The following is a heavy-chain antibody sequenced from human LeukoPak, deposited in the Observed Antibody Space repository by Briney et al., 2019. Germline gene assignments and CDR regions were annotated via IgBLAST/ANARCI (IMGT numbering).Heavy chain of an antibody. V-gene: IGHV1-18*04. Sequence: ASVKVSCKASGYTFTSYGISWVRQAPGQGLEWMGWISAYNGNTNYAQKLQGRVTMTTDTSTSTAYMELRSLRSDDTAVYYCARSTDQLLWFDEPHLDYGMDVWGKGTTVTVSS. CDR1: GYTFTSYG. CDR2: ISAYNGNT. J-gene: IGHJ6*04. D-gene: IGHD3-10*01. CDR3: ARSTDQLLWFDEPHLDYGMDV.